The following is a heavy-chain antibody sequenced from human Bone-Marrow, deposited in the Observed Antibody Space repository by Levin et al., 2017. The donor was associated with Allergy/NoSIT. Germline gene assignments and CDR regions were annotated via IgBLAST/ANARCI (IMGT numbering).Heavy chain of an antibody. V-gene: IGHV3-23*01. CDR1: GFSFKSYA. CDR3: ATIEYSSSDRSFYGLDV. CDR2: ITDSGDRA. D-gene: IGHD6-6*01. J-gene: IGHJ6*02. Sequence: GGSLRLSCAASGFSFKSYAMSWVRQTPGKGLEWVSTITDSGDRAFYADSVKGRFTISRDNSKDTLNLQMNSLRADDTALYYCATIEYSSSDRSFYGLDVWGQGTTVTVS.